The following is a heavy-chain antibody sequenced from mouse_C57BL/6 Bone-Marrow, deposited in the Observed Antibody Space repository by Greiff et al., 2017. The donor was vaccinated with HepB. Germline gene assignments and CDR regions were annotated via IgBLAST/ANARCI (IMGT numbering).Heavy chain of an antibody. V-gene: IGHV5-6*02. CDR3: TRRIYPP. J-gene: IGHJ3*01. CDR1: GFTFSSYG. CDR2: ISSGGSYT. D-gene: IGHD2-1*01. Sequence: EVKLMESGGDLVKPGGSLKLSCAASGFTFSSYGMSWVRQTPDKRLEWVATISSGGSYTYYPDSVKGRFTISRDNAKNTLYLQMSSLKSEDTAMYYCTRRIYPPWGRGTLVTVSA.